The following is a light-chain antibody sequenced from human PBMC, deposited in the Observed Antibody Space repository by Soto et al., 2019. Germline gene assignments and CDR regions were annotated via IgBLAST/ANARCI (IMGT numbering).Light chain of an antibody. CDR1: QSVSSSF. J-gene: IGKJ1*01. Sequence: EIVLTQSPGTLSLSPGERATLSCRASQSVSSSFLAWYQQNPGQALRLLIYGASSRATGIPDMFSGSGSGTDFTLTISRLEPEDFAVYYCQHYCSSPRTFRQGTKVEIK. CDR3: QHYCSSPRT. CDR2: GAS. V-gene: IGKV3-20*01.